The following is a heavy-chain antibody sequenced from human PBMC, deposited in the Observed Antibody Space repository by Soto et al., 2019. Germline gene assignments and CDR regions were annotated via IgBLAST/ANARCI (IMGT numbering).Heavy chain of an antibody. D-gene: IGHD3-16*02. CDR3: ARDSKSRIGYSYYGMDV. CDR1: GGTFSSYA. J-gene: IGHJ6*02. CDR2: IIPIFGTA. V-gene: IGHV1-69*13. Sequence: SVKVSGKASGGTFSSYAISWVRPAPVQGLEWMGGIIPIFGTANSAQNFKGRVTITADQATSTAYMELSSRRSEDTAVYYCARDSKSRIGYSYYGMDVWG.